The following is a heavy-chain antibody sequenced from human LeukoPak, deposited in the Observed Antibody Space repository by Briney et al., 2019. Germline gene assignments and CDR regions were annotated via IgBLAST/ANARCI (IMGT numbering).Heavy chain of an antibody. CDR2: INQDGSDK. D-gene: IGHD3-22*01. V-gene: IGHV3-7*01. CDR1: GFTFXSYW. CDR3: ARVRGDSGGYYPDY. Sequence: GGSLRLSCAASGFTFXSYWMTXVRXAPXXXXXXVAXINQDGSDKYYVDSVKGRFTISRDNARNSLYLQMNSLRAEDTAVYYCARVRGDSGGYYPDYWGQGTLVTVSS. J-gene: IGHJ4*02.